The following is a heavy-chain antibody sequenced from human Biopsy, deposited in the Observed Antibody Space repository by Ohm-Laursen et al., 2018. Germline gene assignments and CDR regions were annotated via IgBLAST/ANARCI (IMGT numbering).Heavy chain of an antibody. D-gene: IGHD5-18*01. CDR3: AKDRYNYAPIGGCSMDV. J-gene: IGHJ6*02. CDR1: GFTFNNYG. CDR2: IFYDGSNT. Sequence: SLRLSCTASGFTFNNYGMQWVRQAPGKGLEWVAFIFYDGSNTYYADSVKGRFTITRDNSRDTLYLQMSSLRAEDTAVYYCAKDRYNYAPIGGCSMDVWGQGTTVTVSS. V-gene: IGHV3-30*18.